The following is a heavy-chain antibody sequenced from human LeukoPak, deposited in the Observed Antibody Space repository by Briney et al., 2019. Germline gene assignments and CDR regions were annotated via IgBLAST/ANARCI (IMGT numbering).Heavy chain of an antibody. J-gene: IGHJ4*02. CDR1: GYTFTSYG. CDR2: ISAYNGNT. CDR3: ASLDDYVWGSYRYTPFDY. Sequence: ASVKVSCKASGYTFTSYGISWVRQAPGQGLEWMGWISAYNGNTNYAQKLQGRVTMTTDTSTSTAYMELSSLRSEDTAVYYCASLDDYVWGSYRYTPFDYWGQGTLVTVSS. V-gene: IGHV1-18*01. D-gene: IGHD3-16*02.